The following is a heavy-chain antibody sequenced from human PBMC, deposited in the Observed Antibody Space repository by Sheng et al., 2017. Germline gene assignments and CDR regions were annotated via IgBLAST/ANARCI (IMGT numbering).Heavy chain of an antibody. V-gene: IGHV1-69*10. Sequence: QVQLVQSGAEVKKPGSSVKVSCKASGGTFSSYAISWVRQAPGQGLEWMGGIIPILGIANYAQKFQGRVTITADKSTSTAYMELSSLRSEDTAVYYCARDWWVHCSSTSCYFYHWFDPWGQGTLVTVSS. CDR2: IIPILGIA. CDR3: ARDWWVHCSSTSCYFYHWFDP. CDR1: GGTFSSYA. D-gene: IGHD2-2*01. J-gene: IGHJ5*02.